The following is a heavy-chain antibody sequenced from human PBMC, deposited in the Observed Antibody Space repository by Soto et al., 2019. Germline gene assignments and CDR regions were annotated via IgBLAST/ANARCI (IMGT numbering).Heavy chain of an antibody. D-gene: IGHD3-10*02. J-gene: IGHJ4*02. Sequence: SLMVSYKASGGTFRNYAINWVRQAPGQGLEWMGGIIPIFGTANYAQKFQGRVTITADESTSTAYMELSSLRSEDTAVYYCARCPTTFVTSFDYWGQGTLVTV. CDR1: GGTFRNYA. CDR2: IIPIFGTA. V-gene: IGHV1-69*13. CDR3: ARCPTTFVTSFDY.